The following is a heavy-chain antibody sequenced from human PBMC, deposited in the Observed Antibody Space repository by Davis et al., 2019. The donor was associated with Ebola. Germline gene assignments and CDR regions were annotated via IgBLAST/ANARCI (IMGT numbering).Heavy chain of an antibody. D-gene: IGHD3-16*01. CDR3: ARRALGAYDS. J-gene: IGHJ4*02. CDR2: IDPEDSGT. Sequence: GESLKISCEASGYRFNNFWITWVRQMPGKGLEWMGRIDPEDSGTTYSPSLQGHVSFSVDRSIRTVYLHWSSLKASDTAIYFCARRALGAYDSWGQGTLVTVSS. CDR1: GYRFNNFW. V-gene: IGHV5-10-1*01.